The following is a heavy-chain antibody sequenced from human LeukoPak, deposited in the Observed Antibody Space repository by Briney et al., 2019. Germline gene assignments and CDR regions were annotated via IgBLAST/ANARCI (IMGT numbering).Heavy chain of an antibody. D-gene: IGHD2-2*01. CDR2: ISYDGSNK. J-gene: IGHJ6*02. CDR1: GFTFSSYG. Sequence: GGSLRLSCVASGFTFSSYGMHWVRQAPGKGLEWVAVISYDGSNKYYADSVKGRFTISRDSSKNTLYLQMNSLRAEDTAVYYCAKDRLYCSSTSCYYYYYGMDVWGQGTTVTVSS. CDR3: AKDRLYCSSTSCYYYYYGMDV. V-gene: IGHV3-30*18.